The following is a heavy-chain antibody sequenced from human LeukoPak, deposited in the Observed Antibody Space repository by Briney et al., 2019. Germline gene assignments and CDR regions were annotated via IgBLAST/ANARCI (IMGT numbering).Heavy chain of an antibody. V-gene: IGHV3-9*01. Sequence: PGGSLRLSCAASGFTFDDYAMHWVRQAPGKGLEWVSGISWNSGSIGYADSVKGRFTISRDNAKNSLYLQMNSLRAEDTAVYYCARVSGYADYWGQGTLVTVSS. D-gene: IGHD5-12*01. CDR2: ISWNSGSI. CDR3: ARVSGYADY. CDR1: GFTFDDYA. J-gene: IGHJ4*02.